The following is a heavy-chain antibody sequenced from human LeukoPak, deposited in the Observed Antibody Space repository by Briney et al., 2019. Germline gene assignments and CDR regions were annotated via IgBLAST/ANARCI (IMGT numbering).Heavy chain of an antibody. V-gene: IGHV3-23*01. CDR3: AKGTKLAVAANNYFDY. D-gene: IGHD2-15*01. CDR1: GFTFSSYA. Sequence: GGSLRLSCAASGFTFSSYAINWVRQAPGKGLEWVSISGSGGSTYYADSVKGRFTISRDNSKNTLYLQMNSLRAEDTAVYYCAKGTKLAVAANNYFDYWGQGTLLTVSS. CDR2: SGSGGST. J-gene: IGHJ4*02.